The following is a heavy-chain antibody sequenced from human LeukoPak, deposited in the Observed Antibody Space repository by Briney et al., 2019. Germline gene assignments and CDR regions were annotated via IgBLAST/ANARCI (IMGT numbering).Heavy chain of an antibody. J-gene: IGHJ3*02. D-gene: IGHD3-3*01. CDR1: GGSFSGYY. CDR3: ARPGITIFGVVGRAFDI. V-gene: IGHV4-34*01. Sequence: PSETLSFTCAGYGGSFSGYYWSWIRQPPGKRLEWMGEINHSGSTNYNPSLKSRVTISVDTSKNQFSLKLSSVTAADTAVYYCARPGITIFGVVGRAFDIWGQGTMVTVSS. CDR2: INHSGST.